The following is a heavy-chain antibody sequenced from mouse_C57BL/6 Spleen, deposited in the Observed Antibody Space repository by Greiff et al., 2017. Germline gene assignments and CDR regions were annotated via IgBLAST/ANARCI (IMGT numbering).Heavy chain of an antibody. D-gene: IGHD4-1*01. CDR3: ARHETGTFDY. CDR1: GYTFTEYT. V-gene: IGHV1-62-2*01. CDR2: IYPGSGSI. J-gene: IGHJ2*01. Sequence: VQLQQSGAELVKPGASVKLSCKASGYTFTEYTIHWVKQRSGQGLEWIGWIYPGSGSIKYHEHFKDKATFTADKSSSTVYNELSRWTSEDAAVYFCARHETGTFDYGGQGTTLTVSA.